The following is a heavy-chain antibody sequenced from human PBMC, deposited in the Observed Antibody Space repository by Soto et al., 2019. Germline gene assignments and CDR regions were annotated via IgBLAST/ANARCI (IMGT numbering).Heavy chain of an antibody. J-gene: IGHJ3*02. CDR3: ARGKPYSSSWYDAFDI. Sequence: GGSLRLSCAASGFTFSSYSMNWVRQAPGKGLEWVSYISSSSTIYYADSVKGRFTISRDNAKNSLYLQMNSLRDEDTAVYYCARGKPYSSSWYDAFDIWGQGTMVTVSS. D-gene: IGHD6-13*01. CDR1: GFTFSSYS. V-gene: IGHV3-48*02. CDR2: ISSSSTI.